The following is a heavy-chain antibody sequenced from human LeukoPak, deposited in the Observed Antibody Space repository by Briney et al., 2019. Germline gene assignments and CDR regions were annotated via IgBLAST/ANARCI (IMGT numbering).Heavy chain of an antibody. CDR2: ISAYNGNT. V-gene: IGHV1-18*01. D-gene: IGHD6-19*01. J-gene: IGHJ5*02. CDR3: ARDRPRGSGWYTNWFDP. Sequence: ASVKVSCKASGYTFTSYGISWVRQAPGQGLEWMGWISAYNGNTNYAQKLQGRVTITTDTSTSTAYMELRSLRSDDTAVYYCARDRPRGSGWYTNWFDPWGQGTLVTVSS. CDR1: GYTFTSYG.